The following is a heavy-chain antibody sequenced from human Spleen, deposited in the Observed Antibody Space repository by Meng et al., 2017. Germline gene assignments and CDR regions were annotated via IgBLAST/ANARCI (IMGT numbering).Heavy chain of an antibody. J-gene: IGHJ4*02. CDR3: ARKDGYNIIDY. Sequence: QVQLQQWGAGLFTPSETLSLTCAVYGGSFSGYYWSWIRQPPGKGLEWIGEINHSGSTNYNPSLKSRVTISVDTSKNQFSLKLSSVTAADTAVYYCARKDGYNIIDYWGQGTLVTVSS. V-gene: IGHV4-34*01. D-gene: IGHD5-24*01. CDR1: GGSFSGYY. CDR2: INHSGST.